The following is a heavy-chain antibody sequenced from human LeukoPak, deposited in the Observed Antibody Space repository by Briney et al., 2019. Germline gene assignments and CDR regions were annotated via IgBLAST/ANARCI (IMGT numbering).Heavy chain of an antibody. V-gene: IGHV4-59*01. J-gene: IGHJ4*02. CDR2: IYYSGST. CDR1: GGSISIYY. D-gene: IGHD1-14*01. CDR3: AREARNRRAKHLFDY. Sequence: PSGTLSLTCTVSGGSISIYYCGWIRQPPRKGLEWVGYIYYSGSTNYHPSLKSRVTISVDTSKNQFSLKLSSVTAADTAVYYCAREARNRRAKHLFDYWGQGTLVTVLS.